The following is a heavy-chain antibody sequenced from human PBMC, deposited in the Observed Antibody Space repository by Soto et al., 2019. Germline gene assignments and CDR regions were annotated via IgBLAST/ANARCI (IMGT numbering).Heavy chain of an antibody. CDR1: GFTFSSYA. Sequence: GGSLRLSCAASGFTFSSYAMHWVRQAPGKGLEYVSAISSNGGSIYYGNSVKGRFTISRDNSKNTLYLQMGSLRAEDMAVYYCARLHNYYYGMDIWGQGTTVTVSS. CDR2: ISSNGGSI. J-gene: IGHJ6*02. D-gene: IGHD4-4*01. V-gene: IGHV3-64*01. CDR3: ARLHNYYYGMDI.